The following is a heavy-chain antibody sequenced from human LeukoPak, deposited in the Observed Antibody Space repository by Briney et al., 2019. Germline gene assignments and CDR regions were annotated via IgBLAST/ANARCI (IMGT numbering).Heavy chain of an antibody. J-gene: IGHJ4*02. Sequence: ASVKVSCKASGYTFTSYGISWVRQAPGQGLEWMGWISAYNGNTNYAQKLQGRVTMTTDTSTSTAYMELRSLRSDDTAAYYCAREGSDILTVAFDYWGQGTLVTVSS. V-gene: IGHV1-18*01. CDR1: GYTFTSYG. CDR3: AREGSDILTVAFDY. CDR2: ISAYNGNT. D-gene: IGHD3-9*01.